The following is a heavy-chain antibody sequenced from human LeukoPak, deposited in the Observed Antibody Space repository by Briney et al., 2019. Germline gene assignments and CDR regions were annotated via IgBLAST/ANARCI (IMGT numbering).Heavy chain of an antibody. J-gene: IGHJ6*03. D-gene: IGHD6-13*01. CDR1: GGSFSGYY. CDR3: ARRRSSSWLYYYYYYMDV. V-gene: IGHV4-34*01. CDR2: INHSGST. Sequence: SSETLSLTCAVYGGSFSGYYWSWIRQPPGKGLEWIGEINHSGSTNYNPSLKSRVTISVDTSKNQFSLKLSSVTAADTAVYYCARRRSSSWLYYYYYYMDVWGKGTTVTISS.